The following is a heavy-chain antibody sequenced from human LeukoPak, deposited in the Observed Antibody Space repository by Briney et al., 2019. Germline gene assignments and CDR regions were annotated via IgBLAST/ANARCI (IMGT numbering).Heavy chain of an antibody. CDR2: IYYSGST. V-gene: IGHV4-59*01. Sequence: PSETLSLTCTVSGGSISSYYWSWIRQPPGKGLEWIGYIYYSGSTNYNPSLKSRVTISVDTSKNQFSLKLSSVTAADTAVYYCARDRSGWLFDYWGQGTLVTVSS. J-gene: IGHJ4*02. CDR3: ARDRSGWLFDY. CDR1: GGSISSYY. D-gene: IGHD6-19*01.